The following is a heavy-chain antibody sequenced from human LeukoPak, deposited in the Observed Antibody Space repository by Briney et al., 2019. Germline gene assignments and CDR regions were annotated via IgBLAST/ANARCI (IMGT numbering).Heavy chain of an antibody. CDR3: ANRRNYASDY. CDR1: GFTFSTYW. CDR2: LTNSGGTT. Sequence: GGSLRLSCAASGFTFSTYWMQWVRQAPGKGLEWVSTLTNSGGTTYYADSVKGRFTISRDNSKNALYLQMSSLRDEDTAIYYCANRRNYASDYWGQGTLVTVSS. V-gene: IGHV3-23*01. J-gene: IGHJ4*02. D-gene: IGHD1-14*01.